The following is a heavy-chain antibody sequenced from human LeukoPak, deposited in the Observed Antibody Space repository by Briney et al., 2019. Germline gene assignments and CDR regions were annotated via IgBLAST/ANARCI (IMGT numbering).Heavy chain of an antibody. CDR1: GFAFSRYG. D-gene: IGHD2-15*01. Sequence: PGGSLRLSCAASGFAFSRYGMHWVRQAPGKGLEWVASIWDDGSNIHYADSVKGRFTISRDNSKKTLYLQTNSLRVEDTAVIYCARQTDSGAFDSWGQGTLVTVSS. CDR3: ARQTDSGAFDS. CDR2: IWDDGSNI. V-gene: IGHV3-33*01. J-gene: IGHJ4*02.